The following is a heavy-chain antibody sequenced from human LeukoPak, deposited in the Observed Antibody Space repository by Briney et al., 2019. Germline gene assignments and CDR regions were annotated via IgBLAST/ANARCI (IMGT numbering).Heavy chain of an antibody. V-gene: IGHV1-8*01. CDR3: ATDHPLVPRYGGSTPSNAFDI. J-gene: IGHJ3*02. D-gene: IGHD4-23*01. Sequence: ASVKVSCKASGYTFTSYDINWVRQATGQGLEWMGWMNPNSGNTGYAQKFQGRVTMTRNTSISTAYMELSSLRSEDTAVYYCATDHPLVPRYGGSTPSNAFDIWGQGTMVTVSS. CDR1: GYTFTSYD. CDR2: MNPNSGNT.